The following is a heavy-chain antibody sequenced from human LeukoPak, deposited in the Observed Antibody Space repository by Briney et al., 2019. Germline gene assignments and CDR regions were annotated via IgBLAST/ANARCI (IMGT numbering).Heavy chain of an antibody. CDR1: GGSISSSYW. J-gene: IGHJ4*02. CDR2: LYYSGST. CDR3: ARGQQWAHY. D-gene: IGHD6-19*01. Sequence: PSETLSLTCAVSGGSISSSYWWSWVRQPPGKGLEWIGFLYYSGSTNYNPSLKSRVTISVDTSKNQFSLKLSSVTAADTAVYYCARGQQWAHYWGQGTLVTVSS. V-gene: IGHV4-4*02.